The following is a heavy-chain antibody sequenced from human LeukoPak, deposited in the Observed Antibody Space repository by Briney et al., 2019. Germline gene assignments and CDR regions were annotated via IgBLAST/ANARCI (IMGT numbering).Heavy chain of an antibody. Sequence: GGSLRLSCSASGFTFSTYAIHWVRQAPGKGLEWVAVIWFDGSEQYYADSVKGRFIISRDNSKSTSNLQLNSLRAEDTAVYYCAKDGGGSYDWGQGTLVTVSS. CDR2: IWFDGSEQ. V-gene: IGHV3-33*06. J-gene: IGHJ4*02. D-gene: IGHD1-26*01. CDR1: GFTFSTYA. CDR3: AKDGGGSYD.